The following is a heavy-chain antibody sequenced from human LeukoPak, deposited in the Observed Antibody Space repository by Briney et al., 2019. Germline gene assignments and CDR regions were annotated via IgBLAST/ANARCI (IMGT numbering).Heavy chain of an antibody. Sequence: KPSETLSLTCTVSGGSISSYYWSWIRQPPGKGQEWIGYIYYSGSTNYNPSLKSRVTISVDTSKNQFSLKLSSVTAADTAVYYCARQARIAAADDAFDIWGQGTMVTVSS. J-gene: IGHJ3*02. CDR2: IYYSGST. D-gene: IGHD6-13*01. CDR1: GGSISSYY. V-gene: IGHV4-59*08. CDR3: ARQARIAAADDAFDI.